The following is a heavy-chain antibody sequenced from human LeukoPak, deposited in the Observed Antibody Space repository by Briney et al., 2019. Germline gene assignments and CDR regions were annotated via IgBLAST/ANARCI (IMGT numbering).Heavy chain of an antibody. CDR1: GFTFSSYE. CDR2: ISSSGSTI. J-gene: IGHJ4*02. Sequence: PGGSLRLSCAASGFTFSSYEMNWVRQAPGKGLEWVSYISSSGSTIYYEDSVKGRFTISRDNAKNSLYLQMNSLRAEDTAVYYCASHSAWYLRSLDYWGQGTLVTVSS. V-gene: IGHV3-48*03. CDR3: ASHSAWYLRSLDY. D-gene: IGHD6-19*01.